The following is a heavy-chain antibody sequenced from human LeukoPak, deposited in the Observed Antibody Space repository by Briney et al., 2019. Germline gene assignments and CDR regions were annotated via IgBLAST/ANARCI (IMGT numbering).Heavy chain of an antibody. D-gene: IGHD3-3*01. CDR1: GFTFSSYW. Sequence: PGGSLRLSCAASGFTFSSYWMSWVRQPPGKGLEWIGEINHSGSIYYNASLKSRITISVDTSKRQFSLRMNSVTAADTAVYFCAGYYSSIYGMDVWGQGTSVTVSS. CDR2: INHSGSI. V-gene: IGHV4-34*08. J-gene: IGHJ6*02. CDR3: AGYYSSIYGMDV.